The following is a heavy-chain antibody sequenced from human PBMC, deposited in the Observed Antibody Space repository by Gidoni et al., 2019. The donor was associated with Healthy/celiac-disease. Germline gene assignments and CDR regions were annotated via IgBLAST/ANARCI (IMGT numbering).Heavy chain of an antibody. CDR1: GFTFSSYS. V-gene: IGHV3-21*01. CDR3: ARVGSGSYYDDAFDI. D-gene: IGHD1-26*01. J-gene: IGHJ3*02. CDR2: ISSSSSYI. Sequence: EVQLVESGGALVKPGGSLSLSCAASGFTFSSYSMNWVRQAPGKGLEWVSSISSSSSYIYYADSVKGRFTISRDNAKNSLYLQMNSLRAEDTAVYYCARVGSGSYYDDAFDIWGQGTMVTVSS.